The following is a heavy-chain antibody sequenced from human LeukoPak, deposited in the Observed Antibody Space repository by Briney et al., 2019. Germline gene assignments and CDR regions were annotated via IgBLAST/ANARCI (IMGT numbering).Heavy chain of an antibody. D-gene: IGHD3-22*01. CDR2: ISGSGGST. J-gene: IGHJ4*02. CDR3: AKLWRSGYYYFDY. Sequence: GGSLRLSCAAPGFTFSSYAMSWVRQAPGKGLEWVSAISGSGGSTYYADSVKGRFTISGDNSKNTLYLQMNSLRAEDTAVYYCAKLWRSGYYYFDYWGQGTLVTVSS. V-gene: IGHV3-23*01. CDR1: GFTFSSYA.